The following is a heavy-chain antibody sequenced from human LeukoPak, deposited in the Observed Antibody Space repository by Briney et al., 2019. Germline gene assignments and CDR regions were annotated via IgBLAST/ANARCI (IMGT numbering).Heavy chain of an antibody. CDR3: ARESGSSWSHYYYGMDV. D-gene: IGHD6-13*01. V-gene: IGHV4-59*12. Sequence: SETLSLTCNVSGGSMNNYYWSWIRQPPGKGLEWIGYIYYSGSTHYNPSLKSRVTMSVDTSKNQFSLTLSSVTAADTAVYYCARESGSSWSHYYYGMDVWGQGTTVTVSS. CDR1: GGSMNNYY. J-gene: IGHJ6*02. CDR2: IYYSGST.